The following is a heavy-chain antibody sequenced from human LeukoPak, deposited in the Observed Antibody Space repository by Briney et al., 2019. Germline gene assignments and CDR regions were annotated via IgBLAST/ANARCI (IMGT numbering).Heavy chain of an antibody. Sequence: GGSLRLSCAASGFTVSSNYMSWVRQAPGKGLEWVSVIYSSGSTYYADSVKGRFTISRDNSKNTLYLQMNSLRAEDTAVYYCARWAFMYSSSSFDYWGQGTLVTVSS. CDR1: GFTVSSNY. CDR2: IYSSGST. J-gene: IGHJ4*02. D-gene: IGHD6-13*01. V-gene: IGHV3-53*01. CDR3: ARWAFMYSSSSFDY.